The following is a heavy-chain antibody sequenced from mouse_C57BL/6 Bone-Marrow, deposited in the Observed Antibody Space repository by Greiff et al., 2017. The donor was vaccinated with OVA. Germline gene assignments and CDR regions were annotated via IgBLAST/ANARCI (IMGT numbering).Heavy chain of an antibody. CDR1: GYAFSSSW. J-gene: IGHJ2*01. D-gene: IGHD1-1*01. CDR2: IYPGDGDT. Sequence: VQLQQSGPELVKPGASVKISCKASGYAFSSSWMNWVKQRPGKGLEWIGRIYPGDGDTNYNGKFKGKATLTSNKSSSTAYIQLSSLTSEDSAVYFCARDYYGSKGYWGQGTTLTVAS. V-gene: IGHV1-82*01. CDR3: ARDYYGSKGY.